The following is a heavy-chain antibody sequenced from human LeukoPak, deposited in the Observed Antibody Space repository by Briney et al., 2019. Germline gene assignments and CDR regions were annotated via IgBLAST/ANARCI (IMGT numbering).Heavy chain of an antibody. D-gene: IGHD6-13*01. J-gene: IGHJ6*02. CDR3: ARDGSSWFGGMDV. CDR2: IKQDGSEK. CDR1: GFTFSSYA. V-gene: IGHV3-7*01. Sequence: GALRLSCAASGFTFSSYAMSWVRQAPGKGLEWVANIKQDGSEKYYVDSVKGRFTFSRDNAKNSLYLQMNSLRAEDTAVYYCARDGSSWFGGMDVWGQGTTVTVSS.